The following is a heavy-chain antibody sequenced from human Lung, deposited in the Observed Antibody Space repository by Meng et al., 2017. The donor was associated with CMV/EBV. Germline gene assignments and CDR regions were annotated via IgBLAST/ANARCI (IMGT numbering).Heavy chain of an antibody. J-gene: IGHJ4*02. D-gene: IGHD6-19*01. CDR3: ARSSGWSRFDH. V-gene: IGHV1-2*02. Sequence: QVQLVQSGAEVKKPXXSLKVSCKASGYTLTDYDIHWVRQAPGQWLEWMGWINPSDDTNYAQNFQGRVTMTRDMSINTVYMELSRLTSDDTAVYYCARSSGWSRFDHWGPGTMGTVSS. CDR1: GYTLTDYD. CDR2: INPSDDT.